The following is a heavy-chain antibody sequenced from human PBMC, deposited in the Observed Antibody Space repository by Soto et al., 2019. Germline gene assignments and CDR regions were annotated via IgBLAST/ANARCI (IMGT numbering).Heavy chain of an antibody. CDR3: ATIVVPAAPFDY. D-gene: IGHD2-2*01. CDR2: IYYSGST. Sequence: QVQLQESGPGLVKPSQTLSLTCTVSGGSISSGGYYWSWIRQYPGKGLEWIGYIYYSGSTYYNPSLKSRVTISVDTSKNQFSLKQSSVTAADTAVYYCATIVVPAAPFDYWGQGTLVTVSS. CDR1: GGSISSGGYY. J-gene: IGHJ4*02. V-gene: IGHV4-31*03.